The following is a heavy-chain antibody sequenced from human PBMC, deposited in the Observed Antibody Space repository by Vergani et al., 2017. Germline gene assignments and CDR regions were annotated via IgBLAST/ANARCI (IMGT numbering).Heavy chain of an antibody. V-gene: IGHV3-9*01. CDR3: ARDGSPGLDY. CDR2: ISWNSGSI. Sequence: EVQLVESGGGLVQPGRSLRLSCAASGFTFDDYAMHWVRQAPGKGLEWVSGISWNSGSIGYADSVKGRFTISRDNAKNSLYLQMNSLRAEDTAVYYCARDGSPGLDYWGQGTLVTVSS. J-gene: IGHJ4*02. D-gene: IGHD1-26*01. CDR1: GFTFDDYA.